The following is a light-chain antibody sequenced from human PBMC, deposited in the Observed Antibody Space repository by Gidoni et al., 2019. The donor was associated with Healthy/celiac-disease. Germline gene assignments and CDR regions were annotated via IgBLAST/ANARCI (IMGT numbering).Light chain of an antibody. V-gene: IGLV1-44*01. Sequence: QSVLTQPSSASGPPGRRVTISCSGSSSNIGSNTVNWYQQLPGTAPQLLIYSNNRRPSGVPDRFSGSKSGTSASLAISGLQSEDEADYYCAAWDDSLNVWVFGGGTKLTVL. CDR3: AAWDDSLNVWV. J-gene: IGLJ3*02. CDR1: SSNIGSNT. CDR2: SNN.